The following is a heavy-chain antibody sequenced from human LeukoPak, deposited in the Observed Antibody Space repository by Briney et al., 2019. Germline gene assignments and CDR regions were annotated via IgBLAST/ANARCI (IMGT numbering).Heavy chain of an antibody. CDR2: IYPGDSDT. J-gene: IGHJ4*02. CDR1: GYSFTSYW. CDR3: ARLYGDGYRKQPNDY. V-gene: IGHV5-51*01. Sequence: GESLKISCKGSGYSFTSYWIGWVRQMPGKGLEWMGIIYPGDSDTRYSPSFQGQVTISADKSISTAYLQWSSLKASDTAMYYCARLYGDGYRKQPNDYWGQGTLVTVSS. D-gene: IGHD5-24*01.